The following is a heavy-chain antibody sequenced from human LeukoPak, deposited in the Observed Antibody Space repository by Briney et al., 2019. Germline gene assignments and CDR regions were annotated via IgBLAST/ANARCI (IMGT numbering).Heavy chain of an antibody. J-gene: IGHJ3*02. Sequence: PGGSLRLSCAASGFTFSSYDMRWVRQATGKGLEWVSAIGTAGDTYYPGAVKGRFTISRENAKNSLYLQMNSLRAGDTAVYYCARAGYYDSSGYYWTHAFDIWGQGTMVTVSS. CDR1: GFTFSSYD. CDR3: ARAGYYDSSGYYWTHAFDI. D-gene: IGHD3-22*01. CDR2: IGTAGDT. V-gene: IGHV3-13*01.